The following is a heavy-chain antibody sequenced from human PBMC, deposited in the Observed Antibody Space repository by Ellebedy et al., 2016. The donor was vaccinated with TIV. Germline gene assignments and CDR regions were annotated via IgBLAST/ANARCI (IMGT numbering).Heavy chain of an antibody. CDR2: IYPGDSET. CDR3: ARLTRYTDTYATSDTDYYYGMDV. D-gene: IGHD5-18*01. CDR1: GYIFTDFW. V-gene: IGHV5-51*01. Sequence: GESLKISCKGSGYIFTDFWNGWVRQMPGRGLEWMGIIYPGDSETRYSPSFQGQVTISADKSSNTVYLQWSSLRASDTAVYYCARLTRYTDTYATSDTDYYYGMDVWGQGTTVTISS. J-gene: IGHJ6*02.